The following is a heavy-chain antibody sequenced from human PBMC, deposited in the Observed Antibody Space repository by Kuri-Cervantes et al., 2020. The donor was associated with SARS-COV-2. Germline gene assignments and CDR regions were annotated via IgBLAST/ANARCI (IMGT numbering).Heavy chain of an antibody. CDR3: ARGITYLAPFDY. D-gene: IGHD3-10*01. CDR1: GGSLSSSTYY. V-gene: IGHV4-39*01. Sequence: SETLSLTCTVSGGSLSSSTYYWGWIRQSPGKGLEWIGSIYYSGSTDYNPSLKSRVTISVDTSKNQFSLKLSSVTAADTAMYYCARGITYLAPFDYWGQGTLVTVSS. J-gene: IGHJ4*02. CDR2: IYYSGST.